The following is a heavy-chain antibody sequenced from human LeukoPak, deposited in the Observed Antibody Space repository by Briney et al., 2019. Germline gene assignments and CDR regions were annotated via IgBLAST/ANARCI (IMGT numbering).Heavy chain of an antibody. D-gene: IGHD4/OR15-4a*01. Sequence: PGGSLRLSCAASGLPFSSYAMQWVRQAPGKGLEWVAVISYDGSNKYYADSVKGRFTISRDNSKNMLYLQMNSLRTEDTALYYCAREAGLSTRRRLDYWGQGTLVTVSS. CDR2: ISYDGSNK. V-gene: IGHV3-30-3*01. CDR1: GLPFSSYA. CDR3: AREAGLSTRRRLDY. J-gene: IGHJ4*02.